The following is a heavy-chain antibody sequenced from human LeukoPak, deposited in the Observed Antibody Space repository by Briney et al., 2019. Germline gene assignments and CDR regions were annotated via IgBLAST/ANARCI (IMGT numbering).Heavy chain of an antibody. CDR2: IYPGDSDT. V-gene: IGHV5-51*01. CDR1: GYSFTSYW. Sequence: GESLKISCKGSGYSFTSYWIGWVRQMPGKGLEWMGIIYPGDSDTRYSPSFQGQVTISADKSISTAYLQWSSLKASDTAMYYCAIPRGSQYDSSGYPLARNAFDIWGQGTVVTVSS. CDR3: AIPRGSQYDSSGYPLARNAFDI. D-gene: IGHD3-22*01. J-gene: IGHJ3*02.